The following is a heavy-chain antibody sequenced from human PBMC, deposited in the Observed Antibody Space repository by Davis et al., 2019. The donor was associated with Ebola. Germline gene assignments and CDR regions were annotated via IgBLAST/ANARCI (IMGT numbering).Heavy chain of an antibody. J-gene: IGHJ4*02. CDR3: ARVPGGTGLFAVAPGFDY. D-gene: IGHD1-26*01. CDR2: TSSSSSTI. V-gene: IGHV3-48*02. Sequence: PGGSLRLSCAASGFTFSSYWMHWVRQAPGKGREWVSYTSSSSSTIYYADSVKGRFTISRDNAKNSLYLQMNSLRDEDTAVYYCARVPGGTGLFAVAPGFDYWAQGTLVTVSS. CDR1: GFTFSSYW.